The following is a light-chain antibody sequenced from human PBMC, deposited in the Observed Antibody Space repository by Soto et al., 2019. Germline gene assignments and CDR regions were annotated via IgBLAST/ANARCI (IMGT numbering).Light chain of an antibody. CDR3: QQYGGSPVYT. V-gene: IGKV3-20*01. Sequence: EIVLTQSPGTLSLSPGERATLSCRASQSISTSYLAWYQQKPGQAPRLLMYGASSRATGIPDRFSGSGSGTDFTLTISRLEPEDFAVYYCQQYGGSPVYTFGQGTKLDIK. CDR2: GAS. J-gene: IGKJ2*01. CDR1: QSISTSY.